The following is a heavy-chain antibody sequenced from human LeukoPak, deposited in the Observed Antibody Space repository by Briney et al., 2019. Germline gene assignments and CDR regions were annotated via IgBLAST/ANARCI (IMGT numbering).Heavy chain of an antibody. V-gene: IGHV3-48*03. CDR1: GFTFSGYN. Sequence: GGSLRLSCAASGFTFSGYNMNWVRQAPGKGLEWVSVIRGSGDSTYYADSVKGRFTISRDNAKNSLYLQMNSLRAEDTAVYYCARAITNYGYIFDYWGQGTLVTVSS. D-gene: IGHD5-18*01. J-gene: IGHJ4*02. CDR2: IRGSGDST. CDR3: ARAITNYGYIFDY.